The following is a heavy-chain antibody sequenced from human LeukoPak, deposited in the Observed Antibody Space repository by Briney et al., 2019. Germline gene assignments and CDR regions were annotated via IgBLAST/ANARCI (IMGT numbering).Heavy chain of an antibody. Sequence: SGGSRRLSCTASGFTFKLYAMTWVRQAPGKGLEWVSGIGGSGDGTHYTHSVKGRFTISRDNSKNTLYLQMNSLRAEDTAVYYCAKDRGPYVGIDNIWFDRWGQGTLVIVSS. CDR2: IGGSGDGT. V-gene: IGHV3-23*01. D-gene: IGHD3-10*02. CDR1: GFTFKLYA. CDR3: AKDRGPYVGIDNIWFDR. J-gene: IGHJ5*02.